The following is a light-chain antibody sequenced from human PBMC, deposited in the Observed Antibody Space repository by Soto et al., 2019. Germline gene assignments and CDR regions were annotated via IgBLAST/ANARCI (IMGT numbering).Light chain of an antibody. J-gene: IGKJ4*01. CDR3: QQRSNWPLT. V-gene: IGKV3D-20*02. CDR2: GAS. Sequence: EIVLTQSPGTLSLSPGERATLSCRASQSVSSNYLAWYQQKPGQAPKLLIYGASSGATGIPDRFSGTGSGTDFTLTISSLESEDFAMYYCQQRSNWPLTFGGGTKVDIK. CDR1: QSVSSNY.